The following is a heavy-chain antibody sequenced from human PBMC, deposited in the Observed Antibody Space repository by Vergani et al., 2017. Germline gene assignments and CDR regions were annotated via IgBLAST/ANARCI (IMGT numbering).Heavy chain of an antibody. Sequence: EVQLVQSGAEVKKPGESLRISCKGSGYSFTSYWISWVRQMPGQGLEWMGRIDPSDSYTNYSPSFQGHVTISADKSISTAYLQWSSLKASDTAMYYCARQFAVAGKWWSPYCYYGMDVWGQGTTVTVSS. D-gene: IGHD6-19*01. CDR2: IDPSDSYT. V-gene: IGHV5-10-1*01. J-gene: IGHJ6*02. CDR3: ARQFAVAGKWWSPYCYYGMDV. CDR1: GYSFTSYW.